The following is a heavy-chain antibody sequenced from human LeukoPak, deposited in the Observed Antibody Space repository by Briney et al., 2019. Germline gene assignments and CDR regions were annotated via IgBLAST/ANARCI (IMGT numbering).Heavy chain of an antibody. CDR2: IKSGGSST. D-gene: IGHD3-10*01. J-gene: IGHJ5*02. Sequence: GGSLRLSCSASGFTFSSYWMHWVRQVPGKGLVWASRIKSGGSSTSYADSVKGRFTISRDNVKNMLYLHMNSLRVEDTAVYYCAREVYYGSGNWFDRWGQGTLVTVSS. CDR1: GFTFSSYW. CDR3: AREVYYGSGNWFDR. V-gene: IGHV3-74*01.